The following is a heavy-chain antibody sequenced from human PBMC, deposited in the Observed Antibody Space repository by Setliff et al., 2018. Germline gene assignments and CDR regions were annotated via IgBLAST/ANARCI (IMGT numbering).Heavy chain of an antibody. V-gene: IGHV3-23*01. CDR3: ARDNYYDSTQDAFDI. Sequence: GSLRLSCAASGFTFSSYVMRWVRQAPGKGLEWVSAISGSGDTTYYADSVRGRFAISRDNSKSTVYLQMDTLRPEDTAVYYCARDNYYDSTQDAFDIWGQGTMVTVSS. CDR1: GFTFSSYV. J-gene: IGHJ3*02. D-gene: IGHD3-22*01. CDR2: ISGSGDTT.